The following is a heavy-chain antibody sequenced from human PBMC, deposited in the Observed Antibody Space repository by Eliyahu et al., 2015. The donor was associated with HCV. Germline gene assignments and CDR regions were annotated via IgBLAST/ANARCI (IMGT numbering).Heavy chain of an antibody. Sequence: QVQLQQWGAGLLKPSETLSLTCAVYGGSFSDYYWTWXRQSPEMGLQWIGDIIHSGGTNYNPSLRSRITISVDTSKNQFSLKLSSVTAADTAVYYCARGGGTGDPDFDYWGQGTLVTVSS. D-gene: IGHD7-27*01. CDR1: GGSFSDYY. V-gene: IGHV4-34*01. J-gene: IGHJ4*02. CDR3: ARGGGTGDPDFDY. CDR2: IIHSGGT.